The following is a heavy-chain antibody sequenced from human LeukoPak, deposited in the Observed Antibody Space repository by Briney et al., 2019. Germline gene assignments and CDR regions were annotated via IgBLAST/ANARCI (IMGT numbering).Heavy chain of an antibody. CDR3: ARYGQQLWSSYYYYYMDV. CDR1: GFTFSSYS. Sequence: GGSLRLSCAASGFTFSSYSMNWVRQAPGKGLEWVSSISSSSSYIYYADSVKGRFTISRDNAKNSLYLQMNSLRAEDTAVYYCARYGQQLWSSYYYYYMDVWGKGTTVTVSS. J-gene: IGHJ6*03. D-gene: IGHD5-18*01. V-gene: IGHV3-21*01. CDR2: ISSSSSYI.